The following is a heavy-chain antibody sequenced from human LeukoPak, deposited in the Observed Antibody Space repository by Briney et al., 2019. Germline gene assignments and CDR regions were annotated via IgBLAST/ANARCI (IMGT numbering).Heavy chain of an antibody. V-gene: IGHV1-46*01. Sequence: ASVKVSCKASGYTFPSYFMHWVRQAPGQGLDWMGITNPSGGSTSYAQKFQGRVTMTRDTSTSTVYMELSSLRSEDTAVYYCARDSADYGDYDYWGQGTLVTVSS. CDR3: ARDSADYGDYDY. CDR1: GYTFPSYF. CDR2: TNPSGGST. J-gene: IGHJ4*02. D-gene: IGHD4-17*01.